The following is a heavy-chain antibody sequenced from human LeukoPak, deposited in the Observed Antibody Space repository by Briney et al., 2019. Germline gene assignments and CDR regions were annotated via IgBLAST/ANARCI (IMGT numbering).Heavy chain of an antibody. CDR1: GFTFSGSA. D-gene: IGHD2-15*01. V-gene: IGHV3-73*01. Sequence: GGSLRLSCAASGFTFSGSAMHWVRQASGKGLEWVGRIRSKANSYATAYAASVKGRFTISRDDSKNTAYLQMNSLKTEDTAVYYCTRQGQGGLVDYWGQGTLVTVSS. CDR3: TRQGQGGLVDY. J-gene: IGHJ4*02. CDR2: IRSKANSYAT.